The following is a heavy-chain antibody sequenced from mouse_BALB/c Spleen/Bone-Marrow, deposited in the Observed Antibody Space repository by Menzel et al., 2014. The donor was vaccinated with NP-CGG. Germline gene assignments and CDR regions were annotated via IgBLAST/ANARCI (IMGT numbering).Heavy chain of an antibody. CDR3: ARSHGYYPYWYFDV. D-gene: IGHD2-3*01. J-gene: IGHJ1*01. CDR1: GYTFTSYW. CDR2: IDPSDSET. Sequence: VQLQQSGAELVKPGAPVKLSCKASGYTFTSYWMNWVKQRPGRGLEWIGRIDPSDSETHYNQKFKDKATLTVDKSSSTAYIQLNSLTSEDSAVYYCARSHGYYPYWYFDVWGAGTTVTVSS. V-gene: IGHV1-69*02.